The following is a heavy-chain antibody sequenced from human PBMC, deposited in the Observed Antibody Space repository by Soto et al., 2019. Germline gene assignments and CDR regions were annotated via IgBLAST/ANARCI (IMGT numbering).Heavy chain of an antibody. V-gene: IGHV4-39*01. CDR3: ARINDFWSGYYYFDY. CDR1: GGSISSSSYY. CDR2: IYYSGST. Sequence: SGTLSLTCAVSGGSISSSSYYWGWIRQPPGKGLEWIGSIYYSGSTYYNPSLKSRVTISVDTSKNQFSLKLSSVTAADTAVYYCARINDFWSGYYYFDYWGQGTLVTVSS. J-gene: IGHJ4*02. D-gene: IGHD3-3*01.